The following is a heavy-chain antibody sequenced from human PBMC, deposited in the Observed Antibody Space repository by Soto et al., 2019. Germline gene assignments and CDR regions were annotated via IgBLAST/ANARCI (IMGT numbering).Heavy chain of an antibody. J-gene: IGHJ6*02. CDR2: TYYRSKWYN. D-gene: IGHD4-4*01. CDR3: ARGDYSNYVPYYYYGTDV. CDR1: GDSVSSNSAA. V-gene: IGHV6-1*01. Sequence: PSQTLSLTCAISGDSVSSNSAAWNWIRQSPSRGLEWLGRTYYRSKWYNDYAVSVKSRITINPDTSKNQFSPQLNSVTPEDTAVYYCARGDYSNYVPYYYYGTDVWGQGTTVTVSS.